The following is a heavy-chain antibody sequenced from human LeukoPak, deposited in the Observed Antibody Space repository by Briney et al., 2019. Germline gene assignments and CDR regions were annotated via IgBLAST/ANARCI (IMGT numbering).Heavy chain of an antibody. CDR2: ISGRGGST. J-gene: IGHJ4*02. CDR3: AKGSLAYCGGDCYGRYFYY. D-gene: IGHD2-21*02. V-gene: IGHV3-23*01. CDR1: GFTFSSYA. Sequence: VRSLRLSRAASGFTFSSYAMSSVRHASGKGLEWISAISGRGGSTYYTDSVKDRFTIYRDNSKNTLYLQMNSLRAEDTAVYYCAKGSLAYCGGDCYGRYFYYWGQGTLVTVSS.